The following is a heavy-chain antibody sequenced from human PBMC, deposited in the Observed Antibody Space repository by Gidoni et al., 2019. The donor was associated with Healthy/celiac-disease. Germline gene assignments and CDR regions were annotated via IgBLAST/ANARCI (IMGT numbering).Heavy chain of an antibody. Sequence: QVQLVESGGGVVQPGRSLRLSCAASGFTFSSYGMHWVRQAPGKGLEWVAVISYDGSNKYYADSVKGRFTISRDNSKNTLYLQMNSLRAEDTAVYYCAREMATPLDYWGQGTLVTVSS. V-gene: IGHV3-30*03. CDR1: GFTFSSYG. CDR3: AREMATPLDY. CDR2: ISYDGSNK. D-gene: IGHD5-12*01. J-gene: IGHJ4*02.